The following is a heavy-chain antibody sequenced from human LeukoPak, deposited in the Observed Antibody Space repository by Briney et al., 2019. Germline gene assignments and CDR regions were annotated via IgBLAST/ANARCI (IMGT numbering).Heavy chain of an antibody. CDR2: IRDSGDST. CDR3: AKPPVYGSGFHH. J-gene: IGHJ1*01. Sequence: GGSLRLSCAASGFTFSNYDMSWVRQTPGKGLEWVPGIRDSGDSTYYADSVEGRFTISRDNSKNTLYLQMNSLRAEDTAVYYCAKPPVYGSGFHHWGQGTLVTVSS. CDR1: GFTFSNYD. V-gene: IGHV3-23*01. D-gene: IGHD3-10*01.